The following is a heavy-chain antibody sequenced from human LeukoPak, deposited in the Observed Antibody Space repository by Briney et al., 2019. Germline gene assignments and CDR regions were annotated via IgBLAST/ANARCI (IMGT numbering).Heavy chain of an antibody. J-gene: IGHJ4*02. D-gene: IGHD6-13*01. CDR2: INAGNGNT. V-gene: IGHV1-3*01. CDR1: GYTFTSYA. Sequence: PAASVKVSCKASGYTFTSYAMHWVRQAPGQRLEWMGWINAGNGNTKYSQKFQGRVTITRDTSASTAYMELSSLRSEDTAVYYCARGGYRAYSSSWPTFDYWGQGTLVTVSS. CDR3: ARGGYRAYSSSWPTFDY.